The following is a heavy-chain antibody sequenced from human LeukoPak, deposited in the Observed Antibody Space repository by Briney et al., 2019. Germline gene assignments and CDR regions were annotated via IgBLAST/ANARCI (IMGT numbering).Heavy chain of an antibody. J-gene: IGHJ3*02. V-gene: IGHV4-39*01. D-gene: IGHD1-26*01. CDR3: ATPYSGGYHGLDI. Sequence: SETLSLTFTVSGGSISSSTYYWGWIRQPPGKGLEWIGSIYYSGSTYYNPSLKSRVTISVDTSKNQFSLKLNSVTAADTAVYYCATPYSGGYHGLDIWGQGTMVTVSS. CDR1: GGSISSSTYY. CDR2: IYYSGST.